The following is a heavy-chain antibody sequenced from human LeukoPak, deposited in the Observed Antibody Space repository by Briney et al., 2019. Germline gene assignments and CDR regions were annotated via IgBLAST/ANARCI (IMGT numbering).Heavy chain of an antibody. J-gene: IGHJ4*02. CDR1: GGSISSGSYY. CDR3: ARDAALDHCCGDCYPDY. V-gene: IGHV4-61*02. Sequence: SETLSLTCTVSGGSISSGSYYWSWIRQPAGKGLEWIGRIYTSGSTHYNPSLESRVTMSLDTSKNQFSLKVRSVTAADTAVYYCARDAALDHCCGDCYPDYWGQGTLVTVSS. D-gene: IGHD2-21*01. CDR2: IYTSGST.